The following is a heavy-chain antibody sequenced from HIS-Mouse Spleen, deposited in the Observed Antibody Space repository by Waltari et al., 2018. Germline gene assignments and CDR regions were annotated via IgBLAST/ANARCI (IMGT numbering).Heavy chain of an antibody. CDR3: ARDSIAVMDV. J-gene: IGHJ6*02. V-gene: IGHV1-2*02. D-gene: IGHD6-19*01. CDR2: INTNMGGT. Sequence: QVQLVQSGAEVKKPGASVKVSCKASGYTFTGYYMHWVRQAPGQGLEWMGWINTNMGGTNYAKKFQGRVTRTRDTSISTAYMELSRLRSDDTAVYYCARDSIAVMDVWGQGTTVTVSS. CDR1: GYTFTGYY.